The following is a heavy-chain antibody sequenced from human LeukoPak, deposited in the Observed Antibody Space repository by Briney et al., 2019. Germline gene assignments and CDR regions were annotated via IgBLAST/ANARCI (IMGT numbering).Heavy chain of an antibody. Sequence: SETLSLTCTVSGGSISSYHWTWIRQPPGKGLEWIGYIHNSENTNYNPSLKSRVTISVDTSKNQFSLKLSSVTAADTAVYYCARGGWYFDYWGQGTLVTVSS. CDR1: GGSISSYH. D-gene: IGHD6-19*01. V-gene: IGHV4-59*01. CDR3: ARGGWYFDY. CDR2: IHNSENT. J-gene: IGHJ4*02.